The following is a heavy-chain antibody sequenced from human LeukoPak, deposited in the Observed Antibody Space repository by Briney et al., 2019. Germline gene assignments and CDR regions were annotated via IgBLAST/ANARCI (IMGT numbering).Heavy chain of an antibody. V-gene: IGHV3-30*02. CDR2: IRYDGSNK. CDR1: GFTFSSYG. D-gene: IGHD7-27*01. Sequence: GGSLRLSCAASGFTFSSYGMHWVRQAPGKGLEWVAFIRYDGSNKYYADSVKGRFTISRDNSKNTLYLQMNSLRAEDTAVYYCAKDSTLSHTGDSPFDYWGQGTLVTVSS. CDR3: AKDSTLSHTGDSPFDY. J-gene: IGHJ4*02.